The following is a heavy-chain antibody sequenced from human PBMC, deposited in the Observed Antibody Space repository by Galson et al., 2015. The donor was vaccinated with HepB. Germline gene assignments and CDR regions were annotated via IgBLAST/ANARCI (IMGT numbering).Heavy chain of an antibody. Sequence: SETLSLTCAVYGGSFSGYYWSWIRQPPGKGLEWIGEINHSGSTNYNPSLKSRVTISVDTSKNQFSLKLSSVTPEDTAVYYCARGVAQTLGTHYYYYVDVWGKGTTVTVSS. CDR2: INHSGST. V-gene: IGHV4-34*01. J-gene: IGHJ6*03. CDR1: GGSFSGYY. D-gene: IGHD7-27*01. CDR3: ARGVAQTLGTHYYYYVDV.